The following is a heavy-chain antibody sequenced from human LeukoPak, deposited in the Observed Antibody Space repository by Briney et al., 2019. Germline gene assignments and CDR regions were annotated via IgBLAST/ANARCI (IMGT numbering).Heavy chain of an antibody. D-gene: IGHD3-22*01. V-gene: IGHV1-69*04. Sequence: SVKVSCTASGGTFSSYAISWVRQAPGQGLEWMGRIIPIFGIANYAQKFQGRVTITADKSTSTAYVELSSLRSEDTAVYYCASPLKIYYDSSGPTRETEFQHWGQGTLVTVSS. CDR3: ASPLKIYYDSSGPTRETEFQH. J-gene: IGHJ1*01. CDR2: IIPIFGIA. CDR1: GGTFSSYA.